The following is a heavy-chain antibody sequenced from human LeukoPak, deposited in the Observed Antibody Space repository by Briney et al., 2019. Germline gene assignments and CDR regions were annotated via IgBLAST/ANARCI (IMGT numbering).Heavy chain of an antibody. CDR2: IYYSGST. J-gene: IGHJ4*02. V-gene: IGHV4-61*01. D-gene: IGHD1-26*01. CDR3: ARVGGSYYVDY. Sequence: SETLSLTCTVSGYSISSGYYWGWIRQPPGKGLEWIGYIYYSGSTNYNPSLKSRVTISVDTSKNQFSLKLSSVTAADTAVYYCARVGGSYYVDYWGQGTLVTVSS. CDR1: GYSISSGYY.